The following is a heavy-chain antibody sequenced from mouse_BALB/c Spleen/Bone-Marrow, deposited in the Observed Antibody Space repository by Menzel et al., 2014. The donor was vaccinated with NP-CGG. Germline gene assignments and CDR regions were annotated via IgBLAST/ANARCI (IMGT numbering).Heavy chain of an antibody. V-gene: IGHV14-3*02. CDR1: GFNIKDTY. CDR2: IDPANGNT. CDR3: ARYRLGTYFDY. Sequence: VQLKESGAELVKPGASVKLSCTASGFNIKDTYMHWVKQRPEQGLEWIERIDPANGNTKYDPKFQGKATITADTSSNTAYLQLSSLTSEDTAVYYCARYRLGTYFDYWGQGTALTVSS. D-gene: IGHD2-14*01. J-gene: IGHJ2*01.